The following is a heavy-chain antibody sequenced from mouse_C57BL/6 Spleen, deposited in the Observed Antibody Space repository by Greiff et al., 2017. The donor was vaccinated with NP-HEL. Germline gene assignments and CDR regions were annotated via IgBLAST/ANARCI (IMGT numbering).Heavy chain of an antibody. D-gene: IGHD1-1*01. CDR3: ARYYYGSSYAMDY. V-gene: IGHV7-3*01. CDR2: IRNKANGYTT. CDR1: GFTFTDYY. J-gene: IGHJ4*01. Sequence: EVKLEESGGGLVQPGGSLSLSCAASGFTFTDYYMSWVRQPPGKALEWLGFIRNKANGYTTEYSASVKGRFTISRDNSQSILYLQMHALRAEDSATYYFARYYYGSSYAMDYWGQGTSVTVSS.